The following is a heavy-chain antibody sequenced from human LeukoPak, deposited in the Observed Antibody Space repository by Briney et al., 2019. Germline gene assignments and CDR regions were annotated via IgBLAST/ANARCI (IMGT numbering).Heavy chain of an antibody. V-gene: IGHV1-8*03. J-gene: IGHJ4*02. CDR2: MNPNSGNT. Sequence: ASVKVSCKASGGTFSSYAISWVRQAPGQGLEWMGWMNPNSGNTGYAQKFQGRVTITRNTSISTAYMELSSLRSEDTAVYYCARGSGIAAAGTPNFDYWGQGTLVTVSS. D-gene: IGHD6-13*01. CDR3: ARGSGIAAAGTPNFDY. CDR1: GGTFSSYA.